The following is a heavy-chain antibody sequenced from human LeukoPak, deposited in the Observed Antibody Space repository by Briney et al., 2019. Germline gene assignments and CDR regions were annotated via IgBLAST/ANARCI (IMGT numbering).Heavy chain of an antibody. J-gene: IGHJ4*02. Sequence: PSETLSLTCTVPGGSISSSSYYWGWIRQPPGKGLEWIGSIYYSGSTYYNPSLKSRVTISVDTSKNQFSLKLSSVTAADTAVYYCAREGHYYDSSGLDYWGQGTLVTVSS. CDR2: IYYSGST. CDR3: AREGHYYDSSGLDY. CDR1: GGSISSSSYY. V-gene: IGHV4-39*07. D-gene: IGHD3-22*01.